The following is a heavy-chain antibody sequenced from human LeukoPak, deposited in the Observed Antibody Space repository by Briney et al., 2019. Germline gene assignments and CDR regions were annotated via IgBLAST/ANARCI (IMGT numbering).Heavy chain of an antibody. CDR2: VTGSGITT. Sequence: GGSLRLSCAASGFTFSSYAMSWVRQAPGKGLEWVSTVTGSGITTYYADSVKGRFTISRDNSKNTLYLQMNSLRAEDTAVYYCAKDVAQRVVQQLRTGSRVLSPYYYGMDVWGQGTTVTVSS. V-gene: IGHV3-23*01. D-gene: IGHD1-1*01. CDR3: AKDVAQRVVQQLRTGSRVLSPYYYGMDV. CDR1: GFTFSSYA. J-gene: IGHJ6*02.